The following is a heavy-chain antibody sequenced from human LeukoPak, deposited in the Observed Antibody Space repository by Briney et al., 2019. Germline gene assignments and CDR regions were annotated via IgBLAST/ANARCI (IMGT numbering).Heavy chain of an antibody. D-gene: IGHD3-10*01. J-gene: IGHJ4*02. CDR3: AKVGLYGSGSYHWDYFDY. Sequence: PGGSLRLSCAASGFTFSSYGMHWVRQAPGKGLEWVAFIRYDGSNKYYADSVKGRFTISRDNSKNTLYLQMNSLRAEDTAVYYCAKVGLYGSGSYHWDYFDYWGQGTLVTVSS. CDR1: GFTFSSYG. CDR2: IRYDGSNK. V-gene: IGHV3-30*02.